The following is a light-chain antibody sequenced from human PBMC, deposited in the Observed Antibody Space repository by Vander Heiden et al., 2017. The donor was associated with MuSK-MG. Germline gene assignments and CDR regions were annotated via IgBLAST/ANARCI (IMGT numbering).Light chain of an antibody. J-gene: IGKJ1*01. CDR1: QSISRN. V-gene: IGKV1-39*01. CDR3: QQSYSTPTWT. Sequence: DIQMNQSPSSLSATVGDRVTITCRASQSISRNLNWYQQKPGEAPKLLIYVASSLQSGVPSRFSGSGSGTDFTLTISSRQPEDFATYYCQQSYSTPTWTFGQETKVEIK. CDR2: VAS.